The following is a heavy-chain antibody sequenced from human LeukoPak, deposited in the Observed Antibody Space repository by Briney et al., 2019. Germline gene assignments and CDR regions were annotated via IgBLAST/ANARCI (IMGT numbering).Heavy chain of an antibody. CDR2: IYSGGST. Sequence: GGSLRLSCAASGFTVSSNYMSWVRQAPGKGLEWVSVIYSGGSTYYADSVKGRFTISRDNSKNTLYLQMNSLRAEDTAVYYCARDVVRGVVDYWGQGTLVTVSS. J-gene: IGHJ4*02. CDR3: ARDVVRGVVDY. V-gene: IGHV3-66*01. CDR1: GFTVSSNY. D-gene: IGHD3-10*01.